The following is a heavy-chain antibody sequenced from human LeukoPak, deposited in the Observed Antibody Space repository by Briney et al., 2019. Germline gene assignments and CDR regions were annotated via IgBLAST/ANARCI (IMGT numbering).Heavy chain of an antibody. D-gene: IGHD5-12*01. CDR2: FDPEDGEP. Sequence: ASVKVSCKISGYTLGELSFHWVRQAPGKGLEWMGRFDPEDGEPVYTQRFQGRVTMTADPSTDTVNMDLSSLRSDDTAVYYCASGWLRFTLNYWGQGTPVTV. CDR3: ASGWLRFTLNY. CDR1: GYTLGELS. J-gene: IGHJ4*02. V-gene: IGHV1-24*01.